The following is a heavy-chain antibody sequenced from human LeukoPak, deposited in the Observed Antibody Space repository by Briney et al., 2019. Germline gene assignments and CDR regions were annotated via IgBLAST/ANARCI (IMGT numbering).Heavy chain of an antibody. J-gene: IGHJ4*02. CDR1: GYTFTNYY. D-gene: IGHD5/OR15-5a*01. Sequence: ASVKVSRKASGYTFTNYYMHWVRQAPGQGLEWMGFVNPSGGSTRYAQNFQGRVTMTRDTSTSTIYMELSSLRSEDTAVYYCARDPRGNSVYVFDYWGQGTLVTVSS. CDR2: VNPSGGST. CDR3: ARDPRGNSVYVFDY. V-gene: IGHV1-46*01.